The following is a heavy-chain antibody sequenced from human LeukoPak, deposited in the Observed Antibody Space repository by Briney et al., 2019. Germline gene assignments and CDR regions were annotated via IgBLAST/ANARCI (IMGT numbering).Heavy chain of an antibody. J-gene: IGHJ4*02. CDR2: IKQDGSEK. CDR3: ARDPPSDYGDPTD. Sequence: PGGSLRLSCVASGFTLRSYVMNWVRQAPGKGPEWVANIKQDGSEKYYVDSVKGRFTISRDNAKNSLYLQMNSLRAEDTAVYYCARDPPSDYGDPTDWGQGTLVTVSS. V-gene: IGHV3-7*01. CDR1: GFTLRSYV. D-gene: IGHD4-17*01.